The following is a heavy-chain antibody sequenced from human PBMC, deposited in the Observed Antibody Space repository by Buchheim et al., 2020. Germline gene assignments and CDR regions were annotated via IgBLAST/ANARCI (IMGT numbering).Heavy chain of an antibody. Sequence: QVQLQESGPGLVKPSQTLSLTCTVSGGSISSGSYYWSWIRQPAGKGLEWIGRIYTSGSTNYNPSLKSRVTMSVEPSQNQFSLKLSSVTAADTAVYYCARGRIQLWYYGMDVWGQGTT. J-gene: IGHJ6*02. CDR3: ARGRIQLWYYGMDV. CDR2: IYTSGST. V-gene: IGHV4-61*02. D-gene: IGHD5-18*01. CDR1: GGSISSGSYY.